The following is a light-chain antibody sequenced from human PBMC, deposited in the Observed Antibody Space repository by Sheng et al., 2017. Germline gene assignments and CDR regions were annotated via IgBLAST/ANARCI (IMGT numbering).Light chain of an antibody. J-gene: IGLJ1*01. Sequence: QSALTQPPSASGSPGQSVTISCTGTSSDVGGYNYVSWYQQHPGKAPKLMIYEVSKRPSGVPDRFFGSKSGNTASLTVSGLQAEDEADYYCSSYAGSNNYVFGTGTKFTVL. V-gene: IGLV2-8*01. CDR2: EVS. CDR1: SSDVGGYNY. CDR3: SSYAGSNNYV.